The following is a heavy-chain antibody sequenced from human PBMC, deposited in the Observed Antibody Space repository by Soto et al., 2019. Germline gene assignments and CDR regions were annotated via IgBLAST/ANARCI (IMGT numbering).Heavy chain of an antibody. D-gene: IGHD6-13*01. CDR3: ARDNRHQQLGFDY. Sequence: GGSLRLSCAASGFTFSSYAMHWVRQAPGKGLEWVAVISYDGSNKYYADSVKGRFTISRDNSKNTLYLQMNSLRAEDTAVYYCARDNRHQQLGFDYWGHGTLVTVSS. CDR2: ISYDGSNK. J-gene: IGHJ4*01. CDR1: GFTFSSYA. V-gene: IGHV3-30-3*01.